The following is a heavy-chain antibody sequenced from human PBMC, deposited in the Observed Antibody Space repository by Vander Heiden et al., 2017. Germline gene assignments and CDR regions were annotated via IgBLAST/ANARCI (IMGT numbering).Heavy chain of an antibody. CDR1: GFTFSSDA. D-gene: IGHD1-26*01. V-gene: IGHV3-23*01. J-gene: IGHJ4*01. CDR3: AKGPWSIVSYEPYFDH. CDR2: VSSSGGST. Sequence: EVQLLESGGGLVQPGGSLRLSCAASGFTFSSDAVSWVRQGPGKGLEWVSAVSSSGGSTYYADSVKGRFTISRDNSKNTLYLQMNSLRAQDTAVYYCAKGPWSIVSYEPYFDHW.